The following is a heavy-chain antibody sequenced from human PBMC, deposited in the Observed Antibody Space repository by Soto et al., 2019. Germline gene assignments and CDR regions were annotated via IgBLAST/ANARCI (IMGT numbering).Heavy chain of an antibody. CDR3: ARGLDIVVVVAATSHTFDP. Sequence: SETLSLTCAVYGGSFSGYYWSWIRQPPGKGLEWIGEINHSGSTNYNPSLKSRVTISVDTSKNQFSLKLSSVTAADTAVYYCARGLDIVVVVAATSHTFDPWGQGTLVTVSS. CDR2: INHSGST. J-gene: IGHJ5*02. CDR1: GGSFSGYY. D-gene: IGHD2-15*01. V-gene: IGHV4-34*01.